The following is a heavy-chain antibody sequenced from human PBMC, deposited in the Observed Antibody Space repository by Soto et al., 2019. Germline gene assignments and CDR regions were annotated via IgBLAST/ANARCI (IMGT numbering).Heavy chain of an antibody. CDR2: IYYSGST. CDR1: GGSISSSSYY. D-gene: IGHD2-21*02. V-gene: IGHV4-39*01. J-gene: IGHJ4*02. Sequence: SETLSLTCTVSGGSISSSSYYWGWIRQPPGKGLEWIGSIYYSGSTYYNPSLKSRVTISVDTSKNQFSLKLSSVTAADTAVYYCARLGFYCGGDCYGNYFDYWGQGTLVTVSS. CDR3: ARLGFYCGGDCYGNYFDY.